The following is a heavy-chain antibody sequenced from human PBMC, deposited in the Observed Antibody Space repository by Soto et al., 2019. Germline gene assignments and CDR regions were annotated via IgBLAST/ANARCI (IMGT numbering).Heavy chain of an antibody. CDR3: AKDNGGYYDSSGNFDY. CDR1: GFTFIDYA. Sequence: EVHLLQSGGGLVQPGGSQRLSCAASGFTFIDYAISWVRQAPGKGLEWVSAISGDGVKTYYADSVKGRFTISRDNSKNTLFLQMNSLRDEDTAIYYCAKDNGGYYDSSGNFDYWGQGTLVTVSS. V-gene: IGHV3-23*01. CDR2: ISGDGVKT. D-gene: IGHD3-22*01. J-gene: IGHJ4*02.